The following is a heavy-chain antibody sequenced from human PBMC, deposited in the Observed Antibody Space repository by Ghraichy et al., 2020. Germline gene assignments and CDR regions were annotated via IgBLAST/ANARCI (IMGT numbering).Heavy chain of an antibody. J-gene: IGHJ4*02. CDR3: ARGHPFGELSKPDDF. CDR2: INPSGGST. Sequence: ASVKVSCKASGYTFTSYYMHWVRQAPGQGLEWMGIINPSGGSTSYAQKFQGRVTMTRDTSTSTVYMELSSLRSEDTAVYYCARGHPFGELSKPDDFWGQGTLVTISS. D-gene: IGHD3-10*01. V-gene: IGHV1-46*01. CDR1: GYTFTSYY.